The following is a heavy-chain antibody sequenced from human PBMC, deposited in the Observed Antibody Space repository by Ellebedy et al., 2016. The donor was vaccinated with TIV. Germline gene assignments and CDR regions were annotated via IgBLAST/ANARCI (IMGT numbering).Heavy chain of an antibody. V-gene: IGHV3-30*07. CDR3: ARGNGGMDV. CDR2: ISYDGSNK. J-gene: IGHJ6*02. CDR1: GFTFSSYA. Sequence: GESLKISCAASGFTFSSYAMHWVRQAPGKGLEWVAVISYDGSNKYYADSVKGRFTISRDNIKNSLYLQMNSLRTGDTAVYYCARGNGGMDVWGQGTTVTVSS.